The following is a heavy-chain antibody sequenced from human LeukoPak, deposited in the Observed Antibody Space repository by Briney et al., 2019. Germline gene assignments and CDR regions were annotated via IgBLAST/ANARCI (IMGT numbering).Heavy chain of an antibody. CDR2: ISSNGGST. CDR3: VKGGGSGWYGDY. CDR1: GFTFSSYS. D-gene: IGHD6-19*01. J-gene: IGHJ4*02. Sequence: GSLRLSCSASGFTFSSYSMHWVRQAPGKGLEYVSAISSNGGSTYYADSVKGRFTISRDNSKNTLYLQMTSLRTKDTAVYYCVKGGGSGWYGDYWGQGTLVTVSS. V-gene: IGHV3-64D*06.